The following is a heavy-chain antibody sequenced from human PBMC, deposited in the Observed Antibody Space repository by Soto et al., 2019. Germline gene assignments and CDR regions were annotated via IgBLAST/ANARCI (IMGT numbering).Heavy chain of an antibody. D-gene: IGHD2-15*01. CDR3: ARVLVVVVAATRYYYGMDV. CDR1: GYTFTSYD. Sequence: ASVKVSCKASGYTFTSYDINWVRQATGQGLEWMGWMNPNSGNTGYAQKFQGRVTMTRNTSISTAYMELSSLRSEDTAVYYCARVLVVVVAATRYYYGMDVWGQGTKVTV. CDR2: MNPNSGNT. J-gene: IGHJ6*02. V-gene: IGHV1-8*01.